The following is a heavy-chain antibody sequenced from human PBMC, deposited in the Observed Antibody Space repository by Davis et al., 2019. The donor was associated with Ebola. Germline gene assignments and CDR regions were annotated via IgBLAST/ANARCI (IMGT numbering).Heavy chain of an antibody. CDR1: GGTFRSSA. J-gene: IGHJ2*01. CDR2: ITPNSGGT. V-gene: IGHV1-2*02. Sequence: AASVKVSCKASGGTFRSSAISWVRQAPGQGLEWMGWITPNSGGTKYAQSFQGRVTMTRDTSISTAFMELSSLRHDDTAMYYCARLPHGTGDWHFDLWGRGTLVTVSS. D-gene: IGHD1-14*01. CDR3: ARLPHGTGDWHFDL.